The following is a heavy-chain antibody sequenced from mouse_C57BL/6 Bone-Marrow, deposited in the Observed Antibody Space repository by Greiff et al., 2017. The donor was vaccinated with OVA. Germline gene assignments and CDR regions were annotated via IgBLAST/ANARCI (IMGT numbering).Heavy chain of an antibody. V-gene: IGHV5-17*01. J-gene: IGHJ4*01. CDR2: ISSGSSTI. CDR3: ARYDGYYRYYAMDY. D-gene: IGHD2-3*01. Sequence: EVKLEESGGGLVKPGGSLKLSCAASGFTFSDYGMHWVRQAPEKGLEWVAYISSGSSTIYYADTVKGRFTISRDNAKNTLFLQMTSLRSEDTAMYYCARYDGYYRYYAMDYWGQGTSVTVSS. CDR1: GFTFSDYG.